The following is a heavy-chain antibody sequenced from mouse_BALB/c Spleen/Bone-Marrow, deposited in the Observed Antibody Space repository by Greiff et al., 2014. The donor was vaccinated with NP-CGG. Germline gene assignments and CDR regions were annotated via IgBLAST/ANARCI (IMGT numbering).Heavy chain of an antibody. D-gene: IGHD3-1*01. CDR2: INPSTGYT. Sequence: VQLQQSGAELAKPGASVKMSCKASGYTFTNYWIHWVKQRPGQGLEWIGYINPSTGYTEYNQKFKDKATLTADKSSSTAYMQLSSLTSVDSAVYYCARRGLYVDYWGQGTTLTVSS. CDR1: GYTFTNYW. V-gene: IGHV1-7*01. J-gene: IGHJ2*01. CDR3: ARRGLYVDY.